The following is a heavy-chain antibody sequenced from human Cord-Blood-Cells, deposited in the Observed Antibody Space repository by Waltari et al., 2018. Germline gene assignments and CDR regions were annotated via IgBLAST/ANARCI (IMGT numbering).Heavy chain of an antibody. D-gene: IGHD1-26*01. V-gene: IGHV4-59*01. J-gene: IGHJ6*02. CDR3: ARLLSGSYYYYYGMDV. Sequence: QVQLQESGLGLVKPSETLSLTCTVSGGSISSYYWSWIRQPPGKGLEWIGYIYYSGSTNYNPSLKSRVTISVDTSKNQFSLKLSSVTAADTAVYYCARLLSGSYYYYYGMDVWGQGP. CDR1: GGSISSYY. CDR2: IYYSGST.